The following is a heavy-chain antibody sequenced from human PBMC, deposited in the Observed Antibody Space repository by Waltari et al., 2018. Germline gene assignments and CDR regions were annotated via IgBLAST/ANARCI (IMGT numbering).Heavy chain of an antibody. D-gene: IGHD5-18*01. CDR2: ISYDGSNK. CDR1: GFTFSSYG. J-gene: IGHJ4*02. CDR3: AKDPPRHQHTAMGD. V-gene: IGHV3-30*18. Sequence: QVQLVESGGGVVQPGRSLRLSCAASGFTFSSYGMHWVRPAPGKGLEWVAVISYDGSNKYYADSVKGRFTISRDNSKNTLYLQMNSLRAEDTAVYYCAKDPPRHQHTAMGDWGQGTLVTVSS.